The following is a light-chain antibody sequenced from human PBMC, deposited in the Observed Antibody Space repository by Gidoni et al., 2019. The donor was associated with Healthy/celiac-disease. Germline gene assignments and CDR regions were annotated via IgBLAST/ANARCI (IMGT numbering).Light chain of an antibody. J-gene: IGKJ2*01. V-gene: IGKV3-15*01. CDR2: GAS. CDR1: QSVSSN. CDR3: QQYNNWPRT. Sequence: EIVMTQSPATLSVSPGERATLSCRGSQSVSSNLAWYQQKPGQALRLLIYGASTRATGIPARFSGSGSGTEFTLIISSLQSEDFAIYYCQQYNNWPRTFGQXTKLEIK.